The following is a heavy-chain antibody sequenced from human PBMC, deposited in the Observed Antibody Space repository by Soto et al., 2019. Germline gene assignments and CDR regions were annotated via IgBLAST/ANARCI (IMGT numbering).Heavy chain of an antibody. J-gene: IGHJ4*02. Sequence: PGGSLRLSCVASGFPLRVYYMSWVRQAPGKALEWVSGLSGRRESNPYQESLRARFTISRDNSKNTPFLHLNGMRAGDPAVFYCAKCTGDNWATHYFDAWGKGRLVTVSS. CDR1: GFPLRVYY. CDR2: LSGRRESN. CDR3: AKCTGDNWATHYFDA. D-gene: IGHD1-1*01. V-gene: IGHV3-23*01.